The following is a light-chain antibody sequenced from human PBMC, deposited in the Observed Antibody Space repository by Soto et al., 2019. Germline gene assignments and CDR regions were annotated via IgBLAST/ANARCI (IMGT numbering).Light chain of an antibody. V-gene: IGLV2-14*01. CDR1: SSDVGGYNY. CDR3: SSYTSSSTPYWV. J-gene: IGLJ3*02. Sequence: QSALTQPACVSGSPGQSITISCTGTSSDVGGYNYVSWYQQHPGKAPKLMIYEVSNRPSGVSNRFSGSKSGNTASLTISGLQAEDEADYYCSSYTSSSTPYWVFGGGTKLTVL. CDR2: EVS.